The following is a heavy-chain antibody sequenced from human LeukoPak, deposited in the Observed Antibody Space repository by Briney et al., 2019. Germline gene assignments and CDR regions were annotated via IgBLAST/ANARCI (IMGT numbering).Heavy chain of an antibody. V-gene: IGHV1-69*13. J-gene: IGHJ4*02. CDR1: GGTFISYA. Sequence: SVKVSCKASGGTFISYAISWVRQAPGQGLEWMGGIIPIFGTANYAQKFQGRVTITADESTSTAYMELSSLRSEDTAVYYCARALGYCSGGSCFPLDYWGQGTLVTVSS. D-gene: IGHD2-15*01. CDR3: ARALGYCSGGSCFPLDY. CDR2: IIPIFGTA.